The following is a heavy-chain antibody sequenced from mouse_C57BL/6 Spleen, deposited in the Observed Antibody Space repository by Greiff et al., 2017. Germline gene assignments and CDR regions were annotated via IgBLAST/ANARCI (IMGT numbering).Heavy chain of an antibody. V-gene: IGHV1-55*01. CDR1: GYTFTSYW. CDR3: ARWLLRNWYFDV. CDR2: IYPGSGST. J-gene: IGHJ1*03. D-gene: IGHD2-3*01. Sequence: VQLQQPGAELVKPGASVKMSCKASGYTFTSYWITWVKQRPGQGLEWIGDIYPGSGSTNYNEKFKSKATLTVETSSSTAYLQLSSLTSEDSAVYYCARWLLRNWYFDVWGTGTTVTVSS.